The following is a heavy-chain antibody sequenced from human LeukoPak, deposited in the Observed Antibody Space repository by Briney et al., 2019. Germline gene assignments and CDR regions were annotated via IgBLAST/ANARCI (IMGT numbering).Heavy chain of an antibody. V-gene: IGHV3-30*02. CDR2: IRYDGSNK. J-gene: IGHJ3*02. D-gene: IGHD1-1*01. CDR3: AFTSGGGKSDVFDI. Sequence: PGGSLRLSCAASGFTFSNYGMHWVRQAPGKGLEWVAFIRYDGSNKYHADSVKGRFTISRDNSKNTLYLQMESLRAEDTAVYYCAFTSGGGKSDVFDIWGQGTMVTVSS. CDR1: GFTFSNYG.